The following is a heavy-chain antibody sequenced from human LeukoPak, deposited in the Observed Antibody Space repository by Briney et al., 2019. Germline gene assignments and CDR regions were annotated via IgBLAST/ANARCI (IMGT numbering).Heavy chain of an antibody. CDR3: AKDAAGPEY. CDR2: IWFDGSYK. Sequence: GGSLRLSCAASGFIFSGYGMHWVRQAPGKGLEWVAVIWFDGSYKYYADSVKGRFTISRDNSRNTLYLQMNSLSAEDTAVYYCAKDAAGPEYWGQGTLVTVSS. V-gene: IGHV3-33*06. CDR1: GFIFSGYG. D-gene: IGHD6-13*01. J-gene: IGHJ4*02.